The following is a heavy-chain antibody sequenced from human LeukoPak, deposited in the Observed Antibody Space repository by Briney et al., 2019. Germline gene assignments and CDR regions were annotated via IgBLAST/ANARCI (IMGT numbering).Heavy chain of an antibody. CDR1: GFTFSDYY. CDR2: ISSSGSTI. D-gene: IGHD3-10*01. CDR3: ARDWDYGSGSYYNGYFDY. Sequence: GGSLRLSCAASGFTFSDYYMSWIRQAPGEGLEWVSYISSSGSTIYYADSVKGRFTISRDNAKNSLYLQMNSLRAEDTAVYYCARDWDYGSGSYYNGYFDYWGQGTLVTVSS. J-gene: IGHJ4*02. V-gene: IGHV3-11*01.